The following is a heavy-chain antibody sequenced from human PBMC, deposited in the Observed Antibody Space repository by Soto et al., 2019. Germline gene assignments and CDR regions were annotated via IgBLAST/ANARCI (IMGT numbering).Heavy chain of an antibody. CDR2: INHSGST. CDR3: ARQTCDYIDV. Sequence: PSETLSLTCAVYGGSFSGYYWSWIRQPPGKGLEWIGEINHSGSTNYNPSLKSRVTISVDTSKNQFSLKLSSVTAADTAVYYCARQTCDYIDVWGKGTTVTVSS. V-gene: IGHV4-34*01. J-gene: IGHJ6*03. CDR1: GGSFSGYY.